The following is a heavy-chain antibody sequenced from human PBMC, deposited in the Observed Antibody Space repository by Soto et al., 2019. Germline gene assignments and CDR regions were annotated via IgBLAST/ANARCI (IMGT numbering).Heavy chain of an antibody. D-gene: IGHD2-2*01. V-gene: IGHV1-18*01. CDR3: ARVYRIGSVAVGPGDYYYMDV. CDR2: ISAYNGNT. J-gene: IGHJ6*03. Sequence: ASVKVSCKASGYTFTSYGISWVRQAPGQGLEWMGWISAYNGNTNYAQKLQGRVTMTTDTSTSTAYMELRSLRSDDTAVYYCARVYRIGSVAVGPGDYYYMDVWGKGTTVTVSS. CDR1: GYTFTSYG.